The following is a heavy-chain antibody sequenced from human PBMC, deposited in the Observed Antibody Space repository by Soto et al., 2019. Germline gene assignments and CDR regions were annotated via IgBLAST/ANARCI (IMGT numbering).Heavy chain of an antibody. CDR3: ASPTVTPHYGMDV. J-gene: IGHJ6*02. V-gene: IGHV3-11*01. D-gene: IGHD4-17*01. CDR2: LSSSGSTI. Sequence: VQLVESGGGVVKPGGSLRLSCAASGFTFSDYYMSWIRQAPGKGQEWVSYLSSSGSTIYYADSVKGRFTISRDNAKNSLYLQMNSLRAEDTAVYYCASPTVTPHYGMDVWGQGTTVTVSS. CDR1: GFTFSDYY.